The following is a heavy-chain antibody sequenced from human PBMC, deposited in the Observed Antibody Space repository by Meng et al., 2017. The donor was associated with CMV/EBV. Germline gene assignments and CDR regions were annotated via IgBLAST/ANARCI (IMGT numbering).Heavy chain of an antibody. CDR2: ISRRGVYK. V-gene: IGHV3-21*01. J-gene: IGHJ3*02. Sequence: GRSLRPSCPASGIRFPNYTMNWVRQAPGKGLGWVSSISRRGVYKYSADSLRGRFTISRDNTKNPLLLQMNSLSAGDTAGYYCARCTCASFYATFVSAFDIWGLGTMVTVSS. CDR1: GIRFPNYT. CDR3: ARCTCASFYATFVSAFDI. D-gene: IGHD2/OR15-2a*01.